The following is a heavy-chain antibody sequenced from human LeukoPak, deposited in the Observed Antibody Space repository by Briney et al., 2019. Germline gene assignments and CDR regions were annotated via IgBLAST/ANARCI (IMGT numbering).Heavy chain of an antibody. CDR3: ARTNVDPYYYALDV. J-gene: IGHJ6*02. CDR1: GGSISGYY. D-gene: IGHD2-21*01. V-gene: IGHV4-59*01. Sequence: SETLSLTCTASGGSISGYYWSWIRQPPGKGLEWIGFMSYSGSANYNPSLKSRVTISVDTSKNQFSLKLSSVTAADTAVYYCARTNVDPYYYALDVWGQGTTVTVSS. CDR2: MSYSGSA.